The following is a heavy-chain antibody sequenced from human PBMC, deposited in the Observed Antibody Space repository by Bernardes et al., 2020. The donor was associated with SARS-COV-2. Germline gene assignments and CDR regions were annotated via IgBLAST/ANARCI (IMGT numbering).Heavy chain of an antibody. CDR1: GGTFSSYA. J-gene: IGHJ4*02. CDR2: IIPIFGTA. CDR3: ARDAPQGELLLGPFDY. D-gene: IGHD1-26*01. V-gene: IGHV1-69*13. Sequence: SVKVSCKASGGTFSSYAISWVRQAPGQGLEWMGRIIPIFGTANYAQKFQGRVTITADESTSTAYMELSSLRSEDTAVYYCARDAPQGELLLGPFDYWGQGTLVTVSS.